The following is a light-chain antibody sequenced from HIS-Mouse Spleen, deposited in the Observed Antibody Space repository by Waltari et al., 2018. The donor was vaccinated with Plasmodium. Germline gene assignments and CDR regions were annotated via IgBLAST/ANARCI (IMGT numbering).Light chain of an antibody. V-gene: IGLV3-27*01. J-gene: IGLJ3*02. CDR2: KDS. CDR1: VLAKKY. CDR3: YSAADNNRV. Sequence: SYELTQPSSVSVSPGQTARITCSGAVLAKKYARGFQQKPGQAPGLVNYKDSERPSGSPERFSGPSSGTTVTLTISGAQVEDEADYYCYSAADNNRVFGGGTKLTVL.